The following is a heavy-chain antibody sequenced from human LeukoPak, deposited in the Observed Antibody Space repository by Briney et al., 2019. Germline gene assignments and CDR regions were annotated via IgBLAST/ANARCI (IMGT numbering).Heavy chain of an antibody. CDR3: ARDLHYGMDV. D-gene: IGHD5/OR15-5a*01. J-gene: IGHJ6*02. Sequence: GGSLRLSCAASGFTFSNAWMSWVRQAPGKGLEWVANIKQDGSEKYYVDPVKGRFTISRDNAKNSLYLQMNSLRAEDTAVYYCARDLHYGMDVWGQGTTVTVSS. CDR1: GFTFSNAW. CDR2: IKQDGSEK. V-gene: IGHV3-7*01.